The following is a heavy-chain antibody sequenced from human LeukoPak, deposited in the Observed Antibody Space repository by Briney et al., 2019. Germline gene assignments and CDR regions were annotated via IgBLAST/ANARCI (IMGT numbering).Heavy chain of an antibody. CDR2: INPNSGAT. CDR3: ARVPASDDLNFDY. CDR1: GNTFTSYY. Sequence: ASVKVSCKTSGNTFTSYYMHWVRQAPGQGLEWMGWINPNSGATNYPQKFQGRVTMTRDTSISTSYMVLSRLRSDDTAVYYCARVPASDDLNFDYWGQGTLVTVSS. J-gene: IGHJ4*02. V-gene: IGHV1-2*02.